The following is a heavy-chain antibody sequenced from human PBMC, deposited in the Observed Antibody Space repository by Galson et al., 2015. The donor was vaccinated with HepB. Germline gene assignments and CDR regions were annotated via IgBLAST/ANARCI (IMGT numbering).Heavy chain of an antibody. CDR2: INPSGGST. CDR3: ARESRGYCSGGSCRGFFDY. Sequence: SVKVSCKASGYTFTSYYMHWVRQAPGQGLEWMGIINPSGGSTSYAQKFRGRVTMTRDTSTSTVYMELSSLRPEDTAVYYCARESRGYCSGGSCRGFFDYWGQGTLVTVSS. D-gene: IGHD2-15*01. CDR1: GYTFTSYY. J-gene: IGHJ4*02. V-gene: IGHV1-46*01.